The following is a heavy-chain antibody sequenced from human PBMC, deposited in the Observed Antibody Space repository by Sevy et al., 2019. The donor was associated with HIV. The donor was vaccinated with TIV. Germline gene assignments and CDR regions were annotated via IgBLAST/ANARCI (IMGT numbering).Heavy chain of an antibody. J-gene: IGHJ5*02. CDR1: GFTFSNFA. Sequence: GGSLRLSCAASGFTFSNFAMSWVRQAPGKGLEWVSAIRGTGDITYYADSGKGRLTISRENSKNTLYLQMNSLGVGDTAIYYCARNRLPWFGDFLNWFDPWGQGTLVTVSS. V-gene: IGHV3-23*01. CDR2: IRGTGDIT. CDR3: ARNRLPWFGDFLNWFDP. D-gene: IGHD3-10*01.